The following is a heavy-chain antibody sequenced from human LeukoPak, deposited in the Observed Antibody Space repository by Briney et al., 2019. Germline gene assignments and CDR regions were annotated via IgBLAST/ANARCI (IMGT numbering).Heavy chain of an antibody. D-gene: IGHD5-12*01. Sequence: QPGGSLRLSCAASGYTFSTYWMHWVRQGPGKGLVWVSRINEDGSSTSYADSVRGRFTISRDNSKNTLYLRMNSLRAEDTAVYYCAKDANSYSGYDFYFDYWGQGTLVTVSS. CDR3: AKDANSYSGYDFYFDY. CDR1: GYTFSTYW. J-gene: IGHJ4*02. V-gene: IGHV3-74*01. CDR2: INEDGSST.